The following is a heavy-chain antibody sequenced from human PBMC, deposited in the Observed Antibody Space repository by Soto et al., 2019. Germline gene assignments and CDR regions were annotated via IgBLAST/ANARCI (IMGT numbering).Heavy chain of an antibody. CDR3: ARDSVAAAGTWMAGYYGMDV. J-gene: IGHJ6*02. CDR1: GYTFTSYG. V-gene: IGHV1-18*04. CDR2: ISAYNGNT. D-gene: IGHD6-13*01. Sequence: ASVKVSCKASGYTFTSYGISWVRQAPGQGLEWMGWISAYNGNTNYAQKLQGRVTMTTDTSTSTAYMELRSLRSDDTAVYYCARDSVAAAGTWMAGYYGMDVWGQGTTVTVSS.